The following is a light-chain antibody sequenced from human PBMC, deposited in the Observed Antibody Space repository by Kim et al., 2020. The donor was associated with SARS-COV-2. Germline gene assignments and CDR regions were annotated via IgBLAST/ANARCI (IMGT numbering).Light chain of an antibody. Sequence: LPPGERATLACRASQSVSRSYLAWYQHKPGQAPRLLIYGASSRATGIPDRFSGSGSGTDFTLTISRLEPEDFAVYYCQQYGSSPSFGGGTKVDIK. J-gene: IGKJ4*01. CDR2: GAS. CDR1: QSVSRSY. CDR3: QQYGSSPS. V-gene: IGKV3-20*01.